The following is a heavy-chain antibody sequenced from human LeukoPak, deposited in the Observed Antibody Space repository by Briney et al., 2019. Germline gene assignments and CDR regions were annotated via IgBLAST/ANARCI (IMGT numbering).Heavy chain of an antibody. Sequence: GESLKISCKGSGYSFTNYWIGWVRQMPGKGLEWMGITYPGDSDTRYSPSFQGQVTISVDKSISTAYLQWSSLKASDTAMYYCARHIDWGKQQLLTSGFDYWGQGTLVAVSS. V-gene: IGHV5-51*01. D-gene: IGHD6-13*01. J-gene: IGHJ4*02. CDR1: GYSFTNYW. CDR2: TYPGDSDT. CDR3: ARHIDWGKQQLLTSGFDY.